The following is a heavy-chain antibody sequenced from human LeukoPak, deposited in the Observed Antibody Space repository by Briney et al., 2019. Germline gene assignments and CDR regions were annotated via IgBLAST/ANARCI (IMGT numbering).Heavy chain of an antibody. D-gene: IGHD4-23*01. J-gene: IGHJ6*02. CDR1: GGSISSGGYY. CDR3: ASLTRVVKPHARLYYYSGMDV. Sequence: SQTLSLTCTVSGGSISSGGYYWSWIRQHPGKGLEWIGYIYYSGSTYYNPSLKSRVTISVDTSKNQFSLKLSSVTAADTAVYYWASLTRVVKPHARLYYYSGMDVGGQGTTVTVSS. CDR2: IYYSGST. V-gene: IGHV4-31*03.